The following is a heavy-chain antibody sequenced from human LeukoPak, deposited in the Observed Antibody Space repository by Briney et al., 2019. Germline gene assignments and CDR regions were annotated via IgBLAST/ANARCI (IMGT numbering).Heavy chain of an antibody. J-gene: IGHJ6*02. D-gene: IGHD4-17*01. CDR3: ARDSDNDYGDYVGHYYYGMDV. V-gene: IGHV3-11*01. Sequence: GGSLRPSCAASGFTFSDYYMSWIRQAPGKGLEWVSYISSSGSTIYYADSVKGRFTISRDNAKNSLYLQMNSLRAEDTAVYYCARDSDNDYGDYVGHYYYGMDVWGQGTTVTVSS. CDR2: ISSSGSTI. CDR1: GFTFSDYY.